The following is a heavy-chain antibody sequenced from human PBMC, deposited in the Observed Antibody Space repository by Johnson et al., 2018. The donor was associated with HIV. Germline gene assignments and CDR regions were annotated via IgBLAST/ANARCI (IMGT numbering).Heavy chain of an antibody. CDR2: ISSSGTTI. CDR3: ASPTSGYSGVKAFDI. J-gene: IGHJ3*02. V-gene: IGHV3-11*04. CDR1: GFSVSDSY. D-gene: IGHD3-22*01. Sequence: QVQLVESGGGLVKPGGSLRLSCAASGFSVSDSYMSLVRQAPGKGLEWISYISSSGTTIYYADSVKGRFTISRDNAKNSLYLQMNSLRAEDSAVYYCASPTSGYSGVKAFDIWGHGTMVTVSS.